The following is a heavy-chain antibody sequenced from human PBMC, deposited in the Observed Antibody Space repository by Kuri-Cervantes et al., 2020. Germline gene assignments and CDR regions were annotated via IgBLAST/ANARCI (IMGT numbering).Heavy chain of an antibody. V-gene: IGHV4-59*12. CDR2: IYYSGST. CDR3: ARDGYYYYYGMDV. Sequence: GSLRLSCTVPGGSINNYYWSWIRQSPGKELEWIGYIYYSGSTTYSPSLESRVSISVDTSKNQFSLKLSSVTAADTAVYYCARDGYYYYYGMDVWGQGTTVTVSS. J-gene: IGHJ6*02. CDR1: GGSINNYY.